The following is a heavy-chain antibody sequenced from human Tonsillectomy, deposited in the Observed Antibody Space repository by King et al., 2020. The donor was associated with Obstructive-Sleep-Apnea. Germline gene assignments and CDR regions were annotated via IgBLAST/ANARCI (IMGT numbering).Heavy chain of an antibody. Sequence: VQLVESGGGLVKPGGSLRLSCAASGFTFSDYYMSWIRQAPGKGLEWVSYISSSGSTIYYADSVKGRFNISRDNAKNSLYLQMNSLKAEDTAVYYLARVPRIAVAGTLYYYGMDVWGHGTTVTVSS. J-gene: IGHJ6*02. CDR1: GFTFSDYY. V-gene: IGHV3-11*01. D-gene: IGHD6-19*01. CDR2: ISSSGSTI. CDR3: ARVPRIAVAGTLYYYGMDV.